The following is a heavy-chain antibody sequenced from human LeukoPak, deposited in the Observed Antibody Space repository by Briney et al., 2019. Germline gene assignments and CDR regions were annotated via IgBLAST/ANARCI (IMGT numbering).Heavy chain of an antibody. CDR1: GFTFSSYA. CDR2: ISDSGGSS. CDR3: AKLGVAGRSLYYFDY. V-gene: IGHV3-23*01. D-gene: IGHD6-19*01. J-gene: IGHJ4*02. Sequence: GGSLRLSCAASGFTFSSYAMSWVRQAPGKGLEWVSAISDSGGSSYYADSVKGRFTISGDNSKNTLYLQMNSLRGEDTAVYYCAKLGVAGRSLYYFDYWGQGTLVTVSS.